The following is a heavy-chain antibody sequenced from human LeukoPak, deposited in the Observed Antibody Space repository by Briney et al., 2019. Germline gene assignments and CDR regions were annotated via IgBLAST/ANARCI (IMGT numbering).Heavy chain of an antibody. CDR3: ARDSPVRGNYDFWSGYCNGPFGY. D-gene: IGHD3-3*01. V-gene: IGHV3-48*01. Sequence: PGGSLRLSCAASGFTFSSYSMNWVRQAPGKGLEWVSYISSSSSTIYYADSVKGRFTISRDNAKNSLYLQMNSLRAEDTAVHYCARDSPVRGNYDFWSGYCNGPFGYWGQGTLVTVSS. CDR2: ISSSSSTI. CDR1: GFTFSSYS. J-gene: IGHJ4*02.